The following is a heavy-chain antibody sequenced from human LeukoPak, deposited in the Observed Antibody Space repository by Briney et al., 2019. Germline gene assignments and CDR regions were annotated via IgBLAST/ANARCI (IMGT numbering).Heavy chain of an antibody. CDR2: IYYSGST. V-gene: IGHV4-31*03. J-gene: IGHJ4*02. Sequence: SETLSLTCTVSGGSISSGGYYWRWIRQHPGKGLEWIGYIYYSGSTYYNPSLKSRVTISVDTSKNQFSLKLSSVTAADTAVYYCARGSVHYYFDYWGQGTLVTVSS. CDR1: GGSISSGGYY. CDR3: ARGSVHYYFDY.